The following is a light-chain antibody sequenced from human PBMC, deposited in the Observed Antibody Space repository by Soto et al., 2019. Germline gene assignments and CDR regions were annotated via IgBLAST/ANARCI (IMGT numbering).Light chain of an antibody. CDR1: QSVSSY. CDR3: QQYGNSPYT. J-gene: IGKJ2*01. Sequence: EIVLTQSPGTLSLSPGERATLSCRASQSVSSYLAWYQQKPGQTPRLLIYGASNRATGIPDRFGGSGSGTDFTLTISRLEPDDFAVYYCQQYGNSPYTFGQGTKLEIK. CDR2: GAS. V-gene: IGKV3-20*01.